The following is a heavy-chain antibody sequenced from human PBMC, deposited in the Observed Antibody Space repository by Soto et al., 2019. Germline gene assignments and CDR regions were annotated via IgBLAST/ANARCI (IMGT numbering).Heavy chain of an antibody. CDR3: ARGSGGWSGYFDY. CDR1: GFTFSSYW. D-gene: IGHD6-19*01. Sequence: LRLSCAASGFTFSSYWMSWVRQAPGKGLEWVANIKQDGSEKYYVDSVKGRFTISRDNAKNSLYLQMNSLRAEDTAVYYCARGSGGWSGYFDYWGQGTLVTVSS. J-gene: IGHJ4*02. V-gene: IGHV3-7*01. CDR2: IKQDGSEK.